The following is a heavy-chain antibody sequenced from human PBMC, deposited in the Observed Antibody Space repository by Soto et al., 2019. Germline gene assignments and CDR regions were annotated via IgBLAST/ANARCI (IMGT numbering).Heavy chain of an antibody. CDR2: IAYTGIT. V-gene: IGHV4-59*01. CDR3: AREGFSGYAALDY. CDR1: GGPLRSYY. Sequence: QVHLQESGPGLLKPSETLSLTCGVSGGPLRSYYLSWVRQAPGKGLEWIAYIAYTGITGYNPALRSRVTISGDTSQNPFSLKMTSATAADTAVYYCAREGFSGYAALDYWGQGILVTVSS. J-gene: IGHJ4*02. D-gene: IGHD5-12*01.